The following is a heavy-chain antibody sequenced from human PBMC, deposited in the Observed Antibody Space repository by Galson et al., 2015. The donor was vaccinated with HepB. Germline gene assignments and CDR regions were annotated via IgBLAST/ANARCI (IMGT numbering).Heavy chain of an antibody. CDR1: GFTFSNAW. V-gene: IGHV3-15*01. Sequence: SLRLSCAASGFTFSNAWMSWVRQAPGKGLEWVGRIKSKTDGGTTDYAAPVKGRFTISRDDSKNTLYLQMNSLKTEDTAVYYCTTDPYQGSGSYYIGAFDIWGQGTMVTVSS. CDR3: TTDPYQGSGSYYIGAFDI. J-gene: IGHJ3*02. CDR2: IKSKTDGGTT. D-gene: IGHD3-10*01.